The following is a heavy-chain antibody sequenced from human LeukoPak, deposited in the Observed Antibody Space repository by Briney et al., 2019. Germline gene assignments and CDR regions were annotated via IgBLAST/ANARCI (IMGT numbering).Heavy chain of an antibody. V-gene: IGHV4-4*07. J-gene: IGHJ4*02. D-gene: IGHD1-26*01. Sequence: SETLSLTCTVSGGSITTYYWSWIRQPAGKGLEWIGRIYTSGTTNNNPSLKSRVTMSVDTSKNQFSLKLSSVTAADTPVYYCARDVGSYYFDYWGQGTLVTVSS. CDR2: IYTSGTT. CDR1: GGSITTYY. CDR3: ARDVGSYYFDY.